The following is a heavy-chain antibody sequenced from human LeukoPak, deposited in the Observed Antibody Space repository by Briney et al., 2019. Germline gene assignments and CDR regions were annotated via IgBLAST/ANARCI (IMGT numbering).Heavy chain of an antibody. CDR3: ARGPGTPRTPWRATLNWFDP. Sequence: PSETLSLTCTVSGYSISSDYYWGWIRQPPGKGLEWIGSVYHSGSTYYNPSLKSRVTISVDTSKNQFSLNLSSVTAADTAVYYCARGPGTPRTPWRATLNWFDPWGQGTLVTVSS. CDR2: VYHSGST. D-gene: IGHD3-10*01. CDR1: GYSISSDYY. J-gene: IGHJ5*02. V-gene: IGHV4-38-2*02.